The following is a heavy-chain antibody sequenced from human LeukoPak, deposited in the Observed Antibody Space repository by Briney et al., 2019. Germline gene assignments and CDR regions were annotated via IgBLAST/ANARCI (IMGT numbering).Heavy chain of an antibody. CDR1: GGFINSHY. J-gene: IGHJ3*01. V-gene: IGHV4-59*08. CDR3: ARRAADDAFDL. CDR2: IYYIGST. Sequence: SETLSLTCTVSGGFINSHYWSWIRQPPGKGLEWIGYIYYIGSTNYNPSLTSRVAISLDRIKNQFSLTLTSVTAADTAVYYCARRAADDAFDLWGQGTLVTVSS.